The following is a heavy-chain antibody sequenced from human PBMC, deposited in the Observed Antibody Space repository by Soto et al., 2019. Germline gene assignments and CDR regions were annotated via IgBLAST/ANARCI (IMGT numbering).Heavy chain of an antibody. D-gene: IGHD3-16*02. CDR2: IWYDGSYD. CDR3: ARKYRDTFDP. Sequence: QVQLVESGGGVVQPGRSLRLSCIASGFSFSNYAMYWVRQAPGKGLEWVAIIWYDGSYDNYADSVKGRFTISRDNAKNTLFLQMNSLRIEDTAVYFCARKYRDTFDPWGRGTMVTVSS. J-gene: IGHJ3*01. CDR1: GFSFSNYA. V-gene: IGHV3-33*03.